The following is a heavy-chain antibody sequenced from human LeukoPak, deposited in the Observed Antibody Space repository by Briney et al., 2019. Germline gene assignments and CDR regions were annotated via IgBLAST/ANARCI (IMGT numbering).Heavy chain of an antibody. CDR3: ARHSHAIWYLDL. V-gene: IGHV4-34*01. D-gene: IGHD2-8*01. J-gene: IGHJ2*01. Sequence: SETLSLTCTVSGGSISSYYWSWIRQPPGKGLEWIGEINQSGTTNYNPSLKSRVSISVDTSKNQFSLRLSSVTAADTAVYYCARHSHAIWYLDLWGRGTQVTVSS. CDR1: GGSISSYY. CDR2: INQSGTT.